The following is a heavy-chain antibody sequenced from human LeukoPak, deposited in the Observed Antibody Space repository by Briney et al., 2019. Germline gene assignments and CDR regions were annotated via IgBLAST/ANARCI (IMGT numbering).Heavy chain of an antibody. Sequence: SETLSLTCAVYGGSFSNYYWIWIRQPPGKGLEWLGEINHRGTTNDNPSLRSRVTISVDTSKSQFSLKLSSVTAADTAVHYCARGGLIAVAGTGHFDYWGQGTLVTVSS. D-gene: IGHD6-19*01. CDR1: GGSFSNYY. CDR2: INHRGTT. CDR3: ARGGLIAVAGTGHFDY. V-gene: IGHV4-34*01. J-gene: IGHJ4*02.